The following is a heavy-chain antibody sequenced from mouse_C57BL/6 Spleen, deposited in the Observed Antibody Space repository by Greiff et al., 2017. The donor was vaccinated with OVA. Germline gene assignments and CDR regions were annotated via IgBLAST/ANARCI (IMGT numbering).Heavy chain of an antibody. CDR2: ISSGSSTI. J-gene: IGHJ2*01. V-gene: IGHV5-17*01. D-gene: IGHD2-3*01. Sequence: EVMLVESGGGLVKPGGSLKLSCAASGFTFSDYGMHWVRQAPEKGLEWVAYISSGSSTIYYADTVKGRFTISRDNAKNTLFLQMTSLRSEDTAMYYCARGGLYNGYYPYYFDYWGQGTTLTVSS. CDR3: ARGGLYNGYYPYYFDY. CDR1: GFTFSDYG.